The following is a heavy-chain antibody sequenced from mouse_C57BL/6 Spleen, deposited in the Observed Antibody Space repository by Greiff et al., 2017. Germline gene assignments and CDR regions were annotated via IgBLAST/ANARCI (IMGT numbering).Heavy chain of an antibody. J-gene: IGHJ2*01. D-gene: IGHD1-1*01. Sequence: QVQLQQSGAELVKPGASVKISCKASGYAFSSYWMNWVKPRPGKGLEWIGQISPGDGDTNYNGKFKGKDTLTADKSSSTAYMQLSSLTSEDSAVDFCARWDYYGSIYFDYWGQGTTLTVSS. CDR3: ARWDYYGSIYFDY. CDR2: ISPGDGDT. V-gene: IGHV1-80*01. CDR1: GYAFSSYW.